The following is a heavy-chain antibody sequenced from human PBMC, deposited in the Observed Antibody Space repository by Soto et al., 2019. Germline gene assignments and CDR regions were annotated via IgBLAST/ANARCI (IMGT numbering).Heavy chain of an antibody. D-gene: IGHD3-3*01. CDR1: RGAVNGYY. J-gene: IGHJ5*02. V-gene: IGHV4-34*01. CDR3: ATRITVFGLLIPPFDP. Sequence: SESLPLTCADDRGAVNGYYWNWISQPPGKGLEWIGEINHTGGTHYNPSLKSRVTMSVDTSKNQFSLRLSSVTAADTAIYYCATRITVFGLLIPPFDPWGQGTQVTVSS. CDR2: INHTGGT.